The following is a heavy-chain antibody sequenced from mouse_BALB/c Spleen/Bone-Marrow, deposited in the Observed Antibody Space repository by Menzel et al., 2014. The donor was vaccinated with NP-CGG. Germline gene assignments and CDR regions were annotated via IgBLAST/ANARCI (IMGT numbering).Heavy chain of an antibody. CDR3: ARDGYY. CDR1: GYTFTSYW. J-gene: IGHJ3*01. Sequence: VQRVESGAELVKPGASVKLSCKASGYTFTSYWMHWVKQRPGQGLEWIGEINPSNGRTNYSEKFKSKATLTVDKSSSTAYMQLSSLTSEDSAVYYCARDGYYWGQGTLVTVSA. CDR2: INPSNGRT. D-gene: IGHD2-3*01. V-gene: IGHV1S81*02.